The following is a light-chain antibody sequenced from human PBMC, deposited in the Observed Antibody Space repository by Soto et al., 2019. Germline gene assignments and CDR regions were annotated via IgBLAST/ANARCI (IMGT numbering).Light chain of an antibody. CDR1: SGHSSYA. CDR2: LNSDGSH. J-gene: IGLJ2*01. V-gene: IGLV4-69*01. Sequence: QPVLTQSPSASASLGASDKLTCTLSSGHSSYAIAWHQQQPEKGPRYLMKLNSDGSHSKGDGIPDRFSGSSSGAERYLTISSLQSEDEADYYCQTWGTGIHVVFGGGTQLTVL. CDR3: QTWGTGIHVV.